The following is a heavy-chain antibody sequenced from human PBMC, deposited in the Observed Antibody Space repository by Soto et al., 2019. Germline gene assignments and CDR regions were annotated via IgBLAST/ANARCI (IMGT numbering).Heavy chain of an antibody. J-gene: IGHJ4*02. CDR3: ARHDNMPLGFTYFDF. CDR1: GDSISSDKW. D-gene: IGHD3-16*01. V-gene: IGHV4-4*02. CDR2: MHHSGSR. Sequence: QVQLQESGPGLVKPSGTLSLTCSVSGDSISSDKWWSWVRQPPGKGLEWIGEMHHSGSRHYKPSLLSRXSXAVDKSRNQFSLHLTSVTAADTALYFCARHDNMPLGFTYFDFWGQGILVTVSS.